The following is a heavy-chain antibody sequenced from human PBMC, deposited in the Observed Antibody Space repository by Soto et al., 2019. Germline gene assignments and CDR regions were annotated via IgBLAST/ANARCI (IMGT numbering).Heavy chain of an antibody. CDR1: GGTFSSYA. CDR2: IIPIFGTA. Sequence: SVKVSCKASGGTFSSYAISWVRQAPGQGLEWMGGIIPIFGTANYAQKFQGRVTITADESTSTAYMELSSLRSEDTAVYYCARDHIYCGGDCSPGWFDPWGQGTLVTV. V-gene: IGHV1-69*13. D-gene: IGHD2-21*02. CDR3: ARDHIYCGGDCSPGWFDP. J-gene: IGHJ5*02.